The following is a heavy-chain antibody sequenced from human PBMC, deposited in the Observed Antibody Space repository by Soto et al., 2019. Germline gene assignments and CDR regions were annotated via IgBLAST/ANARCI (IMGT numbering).Heavy chain of an antibody. V-gene: IGHV3-30*18. D-gene: IGHD3-10*01. Sequence: QVQLVESGGGVVQPGRSLRLSCAASGFTFSSYGMHWVRQAPGKGLEWVAVISYDGSNKYYADSVKGRFTISRDNSKNTLYLQMNSLRAEVTAVYYCAKWLPIRGNDYWGQGTLVTVSS. CDR1: GFTFSSYG. CDR3: AKWLPIRGNDY. J-gene: IGHJ4*02. CDR2: ISYDGSNK.